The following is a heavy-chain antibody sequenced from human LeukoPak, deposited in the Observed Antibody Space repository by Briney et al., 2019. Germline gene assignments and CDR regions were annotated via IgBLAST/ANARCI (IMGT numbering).Heavy chain of an antibody. D-gene: IGHD6-13*01. Sequence: SETLSLTCTVSGGSISSSSYYWGWIRQPPGKGLEWIGSIYYSGSAYYNPSLKSRVSISVDTSKNQFSLKLRSVTAADTAVYYCARGQQWFDPWGQGTLVTVSS. CDR1: GGSISSSSYY. CDR3: ARGQQWFDP. J-gene: IGHJ5*02. CDR2: IYYSGSA. V-gene: IGHV4-39*07.